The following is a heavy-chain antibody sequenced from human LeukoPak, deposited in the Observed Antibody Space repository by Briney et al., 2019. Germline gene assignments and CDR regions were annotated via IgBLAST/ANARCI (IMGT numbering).Heavy chain of an antibody. CDR1: GFTFSSYA. Sequence: GGSLRLSCAASGFTFSSYAMSWVRQAPGKGLEWVSAISGSGGSTYYADSVKGRFTISRDNSKNTLYLQMNSLRAEDTAVCYCVVAANPDYYYYYYMDVWGKGTMVTVSS. D-gene: IGHD2-15*01. CDR2: ISGSGGST. V-gene: IGHV3-23*01. CDR3: VVAANPDYYYYYYMDV. J-gene: IGHJ6*03.